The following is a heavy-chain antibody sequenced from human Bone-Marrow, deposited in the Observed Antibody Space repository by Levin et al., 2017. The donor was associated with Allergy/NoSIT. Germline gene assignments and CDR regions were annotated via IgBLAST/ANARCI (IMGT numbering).Heavy chain of an antibody. J-gene: IGHJ6*02. CDR1: GGTFSSYA. CDR2: IIPIFGTA. CDR3: ARGGEFTIFGVTGIYYGMDV. V-gene: IGHV1-69*13. D-gene: IGHD3-3*01. Sequence: SVKVSCKASGGTFSSYAISWVRQAPGQGLEWMGGIIPIFGTANYAQKFQGRVTITADESTSTAYMELSSLRSEDTAVYYCARGGEFTIFGVTGIYYGMDVWGQGTTVTVSS.